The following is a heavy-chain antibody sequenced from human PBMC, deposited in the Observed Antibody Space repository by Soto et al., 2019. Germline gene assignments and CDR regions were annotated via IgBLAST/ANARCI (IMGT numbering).Heavy chain of an antibody. CDR3: ARAQKGIAGAENWFDP. J-gene: IGHJ5*02. Sequence: QVQLQESGPGLVKPSQTLSLTCTVSGGSISSGGYYWSWIRQHPGKGLEWIGYIYYSGSTYYNPSPKSRVTISGDTSKNQFSPKLSSVTAADTAVYYCARAQKGIAGAENWFDPWGQGTLVTVSS. CDR2: IYYSGST. V-gene: IGHV4-31*03. CDR1: GGSISSGGYY. D-gene: IGHD6-13*01.